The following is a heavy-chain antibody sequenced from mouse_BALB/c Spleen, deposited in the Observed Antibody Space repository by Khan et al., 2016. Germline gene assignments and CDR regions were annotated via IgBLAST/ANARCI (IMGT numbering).Heavy chain of an antibody. V-gene: IGHV7-3*02. D-gene: IGHD2-4*01. CDR2: IRNKANGYTT. Sequence: EVELVESGGGLVQPGGSLRLSCATSGFTFTDYYMSWVRQPPGKALEWLGFIRNKANGYTTEYSASVKGRFTISRDNSQSILYLQINTLGAEDSATYYCARDDYGGDYWGQGTTLTVSS. CDR1: GFTFTDYY. CDR3: ARDDYGGDY. J-gene: IGHJ2*01.